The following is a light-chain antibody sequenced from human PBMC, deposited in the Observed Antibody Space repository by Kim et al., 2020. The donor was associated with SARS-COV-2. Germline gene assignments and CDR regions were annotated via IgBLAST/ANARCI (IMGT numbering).Light chain of an antibody. CDR1: EGVGSY. CDR3: QQRSNWPPN. V-gene: IGKV3-11*01. CDR2: DAS. Sequence: LSPGERATPSCRASEGVGSYLAWYQHKPGQAPRLLIYDASNRATGIPARFSGSGSGTDFTLTISSLEPEDFAVYCCQQRSNWPPNFGQGTRLEIK. J-gene: IGKJ5*01.